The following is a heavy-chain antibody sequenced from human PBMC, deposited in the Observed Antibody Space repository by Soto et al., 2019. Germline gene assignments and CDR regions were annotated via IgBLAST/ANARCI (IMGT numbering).Heavy chain of an antibody. CDR3: AREARYYGSGSYLDAFDI. J-gene: IGHJ3*02. V-gene: IGHV3-11*05. Sequence: GGSLRLSCAASGFTFSDYYMSWIRQAPGKGLEWVSYISSSSSYTNYADSVKGRFTISRDNAKNSLYLQMNSLRAEDTAVYYCAREARYYGSGSYLDAFDIWGQGTMVTVSS. CDR2: ISSSSSYT. CDR1: GFTFSDYY. D-gene: IGHD3-10*01.